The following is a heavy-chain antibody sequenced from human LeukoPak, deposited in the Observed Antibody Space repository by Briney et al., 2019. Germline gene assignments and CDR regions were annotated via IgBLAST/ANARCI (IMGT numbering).Heavy chain of an antibody. V-gene: IGHV3-23*01. J-gene: IGHJ5*02. CDR1: GFTFSSNG. CDR2: ISGSGGST. D-gene: IGHD3-16*01. Sequence: GGSLRLSCAASGFTFSSNGMHWVRQAPGKGLEWVSAISGSGGSTYYADSVKGRFTISRDNSKNTLYLQMNSLRAEDTAVYYCAKNEFGTWSNWFDPWGQGTLVTVSS. CDR3: AKNEFGTWSNWFDP.